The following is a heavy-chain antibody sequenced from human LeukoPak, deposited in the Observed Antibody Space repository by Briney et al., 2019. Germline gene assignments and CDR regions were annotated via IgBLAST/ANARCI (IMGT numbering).Heavy chain of an antibody. Sequence: GGSLRLSCAASGFTFSSYSMNWVRQAPGKGLEWVSSIISSSSYIYYADSVKGRFTISRDNAKNSLYLQMNSLRAEDTAVYYSASVFSGGSCYLYPAGDYWGQGTLVTVSS. D-gene: IGHD2-15*01. CDR1: GFTFSSYS. CDR2: IISSSSYI. J-gene: IGHJ4*02. V-gene: IGHV3-21*01. CDR3: ASVFSGGSCYLYPAGDY.